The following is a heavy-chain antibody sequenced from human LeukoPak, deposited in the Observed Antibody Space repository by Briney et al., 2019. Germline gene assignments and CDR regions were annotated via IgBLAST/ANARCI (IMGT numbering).Heavy chain of an antibody. J-gene: IGHJ4*02. D-gene: IGHD6-19*01. Sequence: SGTLSLTCIVSGGSISSLNLWSWLRQPPGKGLEWIGEMYLGGTTNFNPSLKSRVTILIDKSKNQLSLQLTSVTAADTAVYYCAGLEGRYSTDWFYFFDYWGQGALVTVSA. CDR1: GGSISSLNL. V-gene: IGHV4-4*02. CDR2: MYLGGTT. CDR3: AGLEGRYSTDWFYFFDY.